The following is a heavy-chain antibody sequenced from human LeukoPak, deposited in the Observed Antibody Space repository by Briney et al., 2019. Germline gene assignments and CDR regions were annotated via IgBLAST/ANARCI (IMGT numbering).Heavy chain of an antibody. V-gene: IGHV4-4*02. CDR1: GGSISGTNW. CDR3: SRESGPFCPFGY. D-gene: IGHD1-26*01. J-gene: IGHJ4*02. Sequence: SGTLSLTCGVSGGSISGTNWWSWVGQPPGQGLEWIGEISLAGQTNYNPSLNGRVTMSLDKSSNQLSLHLTSVTAADTATYFCSRESGPFCPFGYWGQGTLVIVSS. CDR2: ISLAGQT.